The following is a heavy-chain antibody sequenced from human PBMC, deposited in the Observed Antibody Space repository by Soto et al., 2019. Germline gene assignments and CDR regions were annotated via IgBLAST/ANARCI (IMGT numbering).Heavy chain of an antibody. CDR1: GYTFSSYR. CDR3: ARHATYYDILSGYYFDY. D-gene: IGHD3-9*01. J-gene: IGHJ4*02. CDR2: ISPGDSDT. Sequence: GESLKISCNGSGYTFSSYRIGWVRQVPGKGLEWMGIISPGDSDTKYSQSFQGQVTISADKSISTAYLQLNSLRASDTAMYYCARHATYYDILSGYYFDYWGQGTLVTVSS. V-gene: IGHV5-51*01.